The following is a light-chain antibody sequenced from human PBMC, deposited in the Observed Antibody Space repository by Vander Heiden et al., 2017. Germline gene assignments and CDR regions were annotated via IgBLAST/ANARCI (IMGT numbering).Light chain of an antibody. V-gene: IGKV3-20*01. CDR3: QQYHSYLYT. Sequence: EIVLAPSPGTLSLSPGEGATLPCRASHNSINRYLAWYQQKPGQPPRLLIYDGVTRATGVPDRFSGSGSGTDFTLTVSRLEPEDSAVYYCQQYHSYLYTFGQGTKVEIK. CDR1: HNSINRY. J-gene: IGKJ2*01. CDR2: DGV.